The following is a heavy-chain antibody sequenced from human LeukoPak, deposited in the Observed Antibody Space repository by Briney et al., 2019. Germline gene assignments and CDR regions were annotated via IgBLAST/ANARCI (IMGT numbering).Heavy chain of an antibody. CDR1: GFTFSSYW. CDR2: IKQDGSEK. D-gene: IGHD6-19*01. Sequence: PGGSLRLSCAASGFTFSSYWMSWVRQAPGKGLEWVAHIKQDGSEKYYVDSVKGRFTISRDNAKNSLYLQMNSLRADDTAVYYCARSAVAGRYYFDYWGQGTLVTVSS. CDR3: ARSAVAGRYYFDY. J-gene: IGHJ4*02. V-gene: IGHV3-7*01.